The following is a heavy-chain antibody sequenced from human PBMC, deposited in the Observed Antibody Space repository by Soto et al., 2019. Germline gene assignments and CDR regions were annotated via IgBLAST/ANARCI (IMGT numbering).Heavy chain of an antibody. CDR2: IVAGSGTT. J-gene: IGHJ4*02. D-gene: IGHD6-25*01. CDR3: ASRPVSAFDY. CDR1: GFTLSSSA. Sequence: SVKVSCTASGFTLSSSAVQGVLLTRGQRLEWIGWIVAGSGTTNYAHKFQDRVTITRDMSPSTANMALTSLRSDDKAVCYCASRPVSAFDYWGQGTMVTVSS. V-gene: IGHV1-58*01.